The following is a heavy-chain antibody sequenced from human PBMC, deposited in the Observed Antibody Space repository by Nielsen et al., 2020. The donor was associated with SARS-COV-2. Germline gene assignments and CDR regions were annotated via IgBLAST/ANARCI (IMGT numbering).Heavy chain of an antibody. Sequence: GGSLRLSCAASGFTFSDYYMSWIRQAPGKGLEWVSYISSSGSTIYYADSVKGRFTISRDNAKNSLYLQMNILRAEDTAIYFCVAAVSGTSRTYYDYWGQGSLVTVSS. J-gene: IGHJ4*02. CDR2: ISSSGSTI. V-gene: IGHV3-11*01. CDR1: GFTFSDYY. CDR3: VAAVSGTSRTYYDY. D-gene: IGHD3-22*01.